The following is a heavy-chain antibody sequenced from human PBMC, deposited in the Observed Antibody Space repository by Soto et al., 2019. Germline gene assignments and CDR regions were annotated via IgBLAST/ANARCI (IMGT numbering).Heavy chain of an antibody. CDR1: GFTFSSYA. D-gene: IGHD3-22*01. CDR2: ISYDGSNK. J-gene: IGHJ3*02. Sequence: LRLSCAASGFTFSSYAMHWVRQAPGKGLEWVAVISYDGSNKYYADSVKGRFTISRDNSKNTLYLQMNSLRAEDTAVYYCAFQWLHDAFDIWGQGTMVTVSS. V-gene: IGHV3-30-3*01. CDR3: AFQWLHDAFDI.